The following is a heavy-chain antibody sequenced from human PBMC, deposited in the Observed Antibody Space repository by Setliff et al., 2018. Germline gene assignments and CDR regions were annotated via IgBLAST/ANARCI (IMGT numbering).Heavy chain of an antibody. CDR2: ISPYSGNT. J-gene: IGHJ4*02. CDR1: GYTLINYG. CDR3: SRLVRYCTRTSCQRLSGDEY. Sequence: ASVKVSCKASGYTLINYGISWVRQAPGQGLEWVGWISPYSGNTYYAPKFQGRITMTTDTSTTTAYMELKSLRSDDTAIYYCSRLVRYCTRTSCQRLSGDEYWGQGTLVTVSS. D-gene: IGHD2-2*01. V-gene: IGHV1-18*01.